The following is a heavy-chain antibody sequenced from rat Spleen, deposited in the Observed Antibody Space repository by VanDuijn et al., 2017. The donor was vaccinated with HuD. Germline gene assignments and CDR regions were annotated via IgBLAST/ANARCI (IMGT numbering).Heavy chain of an antibody. V-gene: IGHV5-31*01. CDR2: ITNTGGST. Sequence: EVQLVESGGGLVQPGRSLKLSCVASGFTFNNYWMTWIRQAPGKGLEWVASITNTGGSTYYPDSVKGRFTISRDNAKSTLYLQMNSLRSEDTATYYCTRVGNLMYTTDYYYLDAWGQGASVTVSS. CDR1: GFTFNNYW. J-gene: IGHJ4*01. CDR3: TRVGNLMYTTDYYYLDA. D-gene: IGHD1-6*01.